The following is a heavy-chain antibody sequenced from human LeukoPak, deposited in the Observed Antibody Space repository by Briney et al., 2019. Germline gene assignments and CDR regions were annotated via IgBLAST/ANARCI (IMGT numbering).Heavy chain of an antibody. Sequence: PGGSLRLSCAASGFTFSSYGMHWVRKAPGKGLEWVAVIWYDGSNKYYADSVKGRFTISRDNSKNTLYLQMNSQRAEDTAVYYCATTGYSSGWYFDYWGQGTLVTVSS. J-gene: IGHJ4*02. D-gene: IGHD6-19*01. CDR1: GFTFSSYG. CDR3: ATTGYSSGWYFDY. V-gene: IGHV3-33*01. CDR2: IWYDGSNK.